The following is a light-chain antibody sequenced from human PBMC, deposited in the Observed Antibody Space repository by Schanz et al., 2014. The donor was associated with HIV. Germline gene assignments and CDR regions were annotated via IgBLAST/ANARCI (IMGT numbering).Light chain of an antibody. CDR2: RNY. V-gene: IGLV1-44*01. CDR1: TSNIGSNT. Sequence: QSVLTQPPSASGTPGQRVTISCSGGTSNIGSNTVNWYQQLPGTAPKLLISRNYQRPSGVPDRFSGSKSGTSASLAISGLQSEDEADYYCAAWDVNLNGPVFGGGTKLTVL. J-gene: IGLJ2*01. CDR3: AAWDVNLNGPV.